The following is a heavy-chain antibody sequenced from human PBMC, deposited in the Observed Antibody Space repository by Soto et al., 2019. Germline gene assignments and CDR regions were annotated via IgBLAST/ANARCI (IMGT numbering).Heavy chain of an antibody. CDR3: ARGTYYYGSGRPGHFDY. Sequence: SETLSLTCTVSGGSISSGGYYWSWIRQHPGKGLEWIGYIYYSGSTYYNPSLKSRVTISVDTSKNQFSLKLSSVTAADTAVYYCARGTYYYGSGRPGHFDYWGQGTLVTV. V-gene: IGHV4-31*03. J-gene: IGHJ4*02. CDR2: IYYSGST. D-gene: IGHD3-10*01. CDR1: GGSISSGGYY.